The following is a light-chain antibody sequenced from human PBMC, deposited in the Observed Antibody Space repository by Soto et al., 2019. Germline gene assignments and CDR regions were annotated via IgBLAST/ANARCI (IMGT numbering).Light chain of an antibody. CDR2: GNS. CDR3: QSYDNSLSGYV. J-gene: IGLJ1*01. CDR1: SSNIGAGFD. V-gene: IGLV1-40*01. Sequence: QSVLTQPPSVSGAPGQRVTISCTGSSSNIGAGFDVHWYQHLAGTAPKLLIYGNSNRPSGVPDRFSGSKSGTSASLAITGLQAEDEADYSCQSYDNSLSGYVFGTGTKLTVL.